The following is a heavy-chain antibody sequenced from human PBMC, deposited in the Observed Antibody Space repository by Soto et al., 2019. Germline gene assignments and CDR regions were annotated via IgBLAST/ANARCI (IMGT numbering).Heavy chain of an antibody. V-gene: IGHV4-31*01. Sequence: QVQLQESGPGLVKPSQTLSLTCTVSGDSVSSGSHFWTWIRQHPGKGLEWLGYISYSGSTYYNPSLTPSLKILLTNSRDTPENHSPRLLSSVNAAATAVYSCGRARPMRGAKTFFDYWGRGTLVTVS. CDR2: ISYSGST. J-gene: IGHJ4*02. D-gene: IGHD1-26*01. CDR3: GRARPMRGAKTFFDY. CDR1: GDSVSSGSHF.